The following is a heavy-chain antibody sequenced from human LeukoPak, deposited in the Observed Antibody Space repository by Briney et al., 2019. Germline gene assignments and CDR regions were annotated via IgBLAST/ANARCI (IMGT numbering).Heavy chain of an antibody. D-gene: IGHD5-18*01. CDR1: GGTFSSYA. CDR3: ARDMGDTAMVTCWFDP. CDR2: IIPIFGIA. V-gene: IGHV1-69*04. J-gene: IGHJ5*02. Sequence: SVKVSCTASGGTFSSYAISWVRQAPGQGLEWMGRIIPIFGIANYAQKFQGRVTITADKSTSTAYMELSSLGSEDTAVYYCARDMGDTAMVTCWFDPWGQGTLVTVSS.